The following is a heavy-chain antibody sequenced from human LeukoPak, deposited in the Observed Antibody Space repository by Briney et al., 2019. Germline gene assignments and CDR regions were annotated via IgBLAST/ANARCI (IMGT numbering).Heavy chain of an antibody. D-gene: IGHD3-10*01. CDR1: GFTFSSYS. CDR2: ISSSSSTI. Sequence: GGSLRLSCAASGFTFSSYSMNWVRQAPGKGLEWVSYISSSSSTIYYADSVKGRFTISRDNAKNSLYLQMNSLRAEDTAVYYCARARITMVRGVITYYFDYWGQGTLVTVSS. V-gene: IGHV3-48*04. J-gene: IGHJ4*02. CDR3: ARARITMVRGVITYYFDY.